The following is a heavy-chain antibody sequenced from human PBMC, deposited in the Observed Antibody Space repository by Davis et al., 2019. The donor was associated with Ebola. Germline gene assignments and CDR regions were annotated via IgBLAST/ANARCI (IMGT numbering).Heavy chain of an antibody. D-gene: IGHD4-17*01. CDR2: ISSTGSTI. CDR3: TRDSGDSSFDY. J-gene: IGHJ4*02. CDR1: GFTFSSYR. Sequence: GGSLRLSCAASGFTFSSYRMNWVRQAPEKGLEWISDISSTGSTIYYADSVKGRFTISRDNAKNSLDLQMNSLRDDDTAMYYCTRDSGDSSFDYWGQGTLVTVSS. V-gene: IGHV3-48*02.